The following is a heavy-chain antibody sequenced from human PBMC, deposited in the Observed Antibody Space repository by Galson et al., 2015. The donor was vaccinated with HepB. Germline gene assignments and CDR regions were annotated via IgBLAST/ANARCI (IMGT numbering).Heavy chain of an antibody. D-gene: IGHD1-26*01. V-gene: IGHV3-23*01. Sequence: SLRLSCAASGFPLRNNAMGWVRQAPGKGLEWVSSLGSGGSTYYADSVQGRFTISRDASQNTLYLQMNSLRAEDTAVYYCAKMIRPLGPRGYFDYWGQGTLVIVSS. J-gene: IGHJ4*02. CDR2: LGSGGST. CDR3: AKMIRPLGPRGYFDY. CDR1: GFPLRNNA.